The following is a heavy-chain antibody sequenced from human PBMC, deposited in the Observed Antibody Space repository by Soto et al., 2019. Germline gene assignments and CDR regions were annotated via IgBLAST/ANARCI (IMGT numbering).Heavy chain of an antibody. Sequence: QVQLVQSGAEVKKPGASVKVSCKASGYTFNTYSMHWVRQAPGQRLEWMGWINTGNGKTEYSQKFQDRVTMTMDTXXSXAXXELSSLISEDSAVYFCARDRGLCRNTICPVYWFDPWGQGTQVTVSS. J-gene: IGHJ5*02. V-gene: IGHV1-3*04. CDR3: ARDRGLCRNTICPVYWFDP. D-gene: IGHD2-2*01. CDR1: GYTFNTYS. CDR2: INTGNGKT.